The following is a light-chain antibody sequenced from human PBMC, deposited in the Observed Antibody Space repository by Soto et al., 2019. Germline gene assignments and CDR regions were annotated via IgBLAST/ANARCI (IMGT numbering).Light chain of an antibody. V-gene: IGKV3-20*01. CDR3: QQYGSSSYT. Sequence: EIVLTQSPGTLSLSPGERATLSCRASQSISNSYLARYQQKPRQAPRLRIYAASSRATGIPDRFSGSGSGTDFTLTISRLEPEDFAVYYCQQYGSSSYTFGQGTQLEIK. CDR1: QSISNSY. J-gene: IGKJ2*01. CDR2: AAS.